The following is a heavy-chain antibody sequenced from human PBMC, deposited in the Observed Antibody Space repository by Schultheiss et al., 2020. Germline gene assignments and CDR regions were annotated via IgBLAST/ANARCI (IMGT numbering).Heavy chain of an antibody. Sequence: SVKVSCKASGYSFSNYGVGWVRQAPGQGLEWMGWIIPIFGTANYAQKFQGRVTITADESTSTAYMELSSLRSEDTAVYYCAREEQWLFTDLDYWGQGTLVTVSS. CDR2: IIPIFGTA. CDR1: GYSFSNYG. D-gene: IGHD6-19*01. CDR3: AREEQWLFTDLDY. J-gene: IGHJ4*02. V-gene: IGHV1-69*13.